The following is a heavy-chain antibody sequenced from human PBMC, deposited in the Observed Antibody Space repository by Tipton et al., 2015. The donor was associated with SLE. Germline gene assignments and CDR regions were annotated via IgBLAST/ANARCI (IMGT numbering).Heavy chain of an antibody. CDR3: AIENWNDAFDI. CDR1: GFTFSSYS. J-gene: IGHJ3*02. V-gene: IGHV3-48*01. Sequence: SLRLSCAASGFTFSSYSMNWVRQAPGKGLEWVSYISSSSSTIYYADSVKGRFTISRDNAKNSLYLQMNSLRAEDTAVYYCAIENWNDAFDIWGQGTMVTFSS. D-gene: IGHD1-1*01. CDR2: ISSSSSTI.